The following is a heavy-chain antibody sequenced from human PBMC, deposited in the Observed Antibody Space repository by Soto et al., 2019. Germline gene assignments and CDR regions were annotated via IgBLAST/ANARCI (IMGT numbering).Heavy chain of an antibody. CDR1: GDSINSNYC. CDR2: IYYSGGT. D-gene: IGHD6-19*01. CDR3: ARDTGWGLGY. J-gene: IGHJ4*02. V-gene: IGHV4-4*02. Sequence: QVQLQESGPGLVRPSGTLSLTCAVSGDSINSNYCWTWVRQPPGKGLEWIAEIYYSGGTSYNPSLKSRVTISRDKSKNQFSLNLTSVTAADTAMYYCARDTGWGLGYWGQGTLVTVSS.